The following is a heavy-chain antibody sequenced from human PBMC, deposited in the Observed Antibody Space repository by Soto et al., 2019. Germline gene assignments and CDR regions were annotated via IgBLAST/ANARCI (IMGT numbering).Heavy chain of an antibody. J-gene: IGHJ6*02. CDR3: ARDGADSSSWYAFYYYGMDV. V-gene: IGHV1-3*01. CDR2: INAGNGNT. D-gene: IGHD6-13*01. CDR1: GYTFTSYA. Sequence: QVQHVQSGAEVKKPGASVKVSCKASGYTFTSYAMHWVRQAPGQRLEWMGWINAGNGNTKYSQKFQGRVTITRDTSATTAYMELSSLRSEDTAVYYCARDGADSSSWYAFYYYGMDVWGQGTTVTVSS.